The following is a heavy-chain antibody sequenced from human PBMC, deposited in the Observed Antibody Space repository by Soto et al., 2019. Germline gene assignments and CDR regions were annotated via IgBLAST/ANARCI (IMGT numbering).Heavy chain of an antibody. V-gene: IGHV3-23*01. CDR3: ANQAYNSAYYYRFDY. CDR1: GFTFSAYA. D-gene: IGHD3-22*01. CDR2: ISGSGAST. Sequence: GGSLRLSCAASGFTFSAYAMSWVRQAPGKGLEWVSAISGSGASTYYADSVKDRFTSSRDASKNTLYLQMNSLRAEDTAVYYCANQAYNSAYYYRFDYGGPGTWVTVSS. J-gene: IGHJ4*02.